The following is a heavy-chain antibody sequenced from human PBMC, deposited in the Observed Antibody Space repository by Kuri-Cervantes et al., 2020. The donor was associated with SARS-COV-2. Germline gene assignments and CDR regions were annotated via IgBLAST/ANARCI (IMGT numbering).Heavy chain of an antibody. CDR1: GYTFTGYY. Sequence: ASVKVSCKASGYTFTGYYMHWVRQAPGQGLEWMGWINPNSGGTNYAQKFQGWVTMTRDTSISTVYMELSRLRSDDTAVYYCAGEYYYGSGRYYGAFDHWGQGTPVTVSS. J-gene: IGHJ4*02. CDR3: AGEYYYGSGRYYGAFDH. CDR2: INPNSGGT. V-gene: IGHV1-2*04. D-gene: IGHD3-10*01.